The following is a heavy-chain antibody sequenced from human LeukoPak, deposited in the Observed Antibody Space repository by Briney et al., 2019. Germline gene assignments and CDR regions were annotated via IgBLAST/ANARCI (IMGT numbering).Heavy chain of an antibody. CDR3: ASLPYSSGWYFDY. CDR2: ISYDGSNK. V-gene: IGHV3-30*03. CDR1: GFTFSSYG. J-gene: IGHJ4*02. Sequence: GGSLRLSCAASGFTFSSYGMHWVRQAPGKGLEWVAVISYDGSNKYYADSVKGRFTISRDNSKNTLYLQMNSLRAEDTAVYYCASLPYSSGWYFDYWGQGTLVTVSS. D-gene: IGHD6-19*01.